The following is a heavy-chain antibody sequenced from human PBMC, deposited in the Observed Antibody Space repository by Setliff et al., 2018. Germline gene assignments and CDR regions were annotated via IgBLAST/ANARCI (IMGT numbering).Heavy chain of an antibody. CDR2: INAGNGDT. V-gene: IGHV1-3*01. CDR3: ARGRSTYFIDV. J-gene: IGHJ6*03. Sequence: ASVKVSCKASGYTFANYGLHWVRQAPGQRLEWMGWINAGNGDTKFSQKFQDTITMTADTSASTAYMELSSLRSEDTAVDYCARGRSTYFIDVWGKGTTVTVSS. CDR1: GYTFANYG.